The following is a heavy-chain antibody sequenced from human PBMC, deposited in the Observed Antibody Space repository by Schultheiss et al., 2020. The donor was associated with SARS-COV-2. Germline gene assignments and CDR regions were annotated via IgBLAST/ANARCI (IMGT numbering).Heavy chain of an antibody. CDR2: ISSTSTTI. CDR3: AINPRY. CDR1: GGSISSGGYY. J-gene: IGHJ4*02. D-gene: IGHD1-14*01. Sequence: ETLSLTCTVSGGSISSGGYYWNWVRQAPGKGLEWVSYISSTSTTIYHADSVKGRFTISRDNAKKSLYLQMNSLRDEDTAVYYCAINPRYWGQGTLVTVSS. V-gene: IGHV3-48*02.